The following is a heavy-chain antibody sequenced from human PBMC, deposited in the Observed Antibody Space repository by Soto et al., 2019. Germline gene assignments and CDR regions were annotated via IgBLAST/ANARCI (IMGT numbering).Heavy chain of an antibody. V-gene: IGHV1-69*06. Sequence: GASVKVSCKASGGTFSSYAISWVRQAPGQGLEWMGGIIPIFGTANYAQKFQGRVTITADKSTSTAYMELSSLRSEDTAVYYCARDGAYYDFWSGYSSPYYFDYWGQGTLVTGLL. CDR3: ARDGAYYDFWSGYSSPYYFDY. D-gene: IGHD3-3*01. J-gene: IGHJ4*02. CDR1: GGTFSSYA. CDR2: IIPIFGTA.